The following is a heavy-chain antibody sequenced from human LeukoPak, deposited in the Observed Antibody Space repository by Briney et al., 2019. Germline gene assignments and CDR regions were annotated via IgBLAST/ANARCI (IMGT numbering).Heavy chain of an antibody. Sequence: SVKVSCKASGGTFSSYAISWVRQAPGQGLEWMGRIIPIFGTANYAQKFQGRVTITTDESTSTAYMELSSLRSEDTAVYYCVRDLDDITFDYWGQGTLVTVSS. CDR2: IIPIFGTA. J-gene: IGHJ4*02. V-gene: IGHV1-69*05. CDR3: VRDLDDITFDY. CDR1: GGTFSSYA. D-gene: IGHD1-14*01.